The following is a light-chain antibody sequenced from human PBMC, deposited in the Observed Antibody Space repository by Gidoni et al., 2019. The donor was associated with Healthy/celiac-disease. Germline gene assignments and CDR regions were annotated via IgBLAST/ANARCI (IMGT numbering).Light chain of an antibody. V-gene: IGLV10-54*04. Sequence: QAGLTQPPSVSKGLRQTATLTCTGNSNNVSNQGAAWLQQHQGHPPKLLSYRNNNRPSGISERFSASRSGNTASLNITGLQPEDEADYYCSAWDSSLSAWVFGGGTKLTVL. CDR1: SNNVSNQG. CDR2: RNN. J-gene: IGLJ3*02. CDR3: SAWDSSLSAWV.